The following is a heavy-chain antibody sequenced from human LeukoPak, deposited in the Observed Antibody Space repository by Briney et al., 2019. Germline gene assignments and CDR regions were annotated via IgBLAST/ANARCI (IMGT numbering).Heavy chain of an antibody. D-gene: IGHD4-17*01. V-gene: IGHV1-46*01. CDR2: INPSGGST. CDR3: ARGYGDYGLFYYVDY. CDR1: GYTFTTYY. J-gene: IGHJ4*02. Sequence: GASVKVSCKACGYTFTTYYMHWVRQAPGQGLEWMGIINPSGGSTTYAQKFQGRVTMTRDTSTSTVYMELSSLRSEDTAVYYCARGYGDYGLFYYVDYWGQGTLVTVSA.